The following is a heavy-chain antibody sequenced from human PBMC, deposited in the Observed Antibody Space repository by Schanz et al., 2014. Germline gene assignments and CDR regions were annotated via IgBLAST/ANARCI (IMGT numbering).Heavy chain of an antibody. CDR1: GFAFRNYA. V-gene: IGHV3-23*04. CDR3: ARERWLGGPLDY. CDR2: ITGAGDTT. J-gene: IGHJ4*02. Sequence: EVQLVESGGGLVKPGGSLRLSCAASGFAFRNYAMTWVRQAPGKGLEWVSGITGAGDTTKYAVSVKGRFTISRDNSKNTLYLQMNRLRAEDAAVYYCARERWLGGPLDYWGQGTLGAVSS. D-gene: IGHD2-15*01.